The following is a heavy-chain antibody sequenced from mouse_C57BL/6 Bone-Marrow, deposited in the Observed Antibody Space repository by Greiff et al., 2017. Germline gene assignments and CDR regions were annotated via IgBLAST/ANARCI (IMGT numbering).Heavy chain of an antibody. D-gene: IGHD2-13*01. Sequence: VKLVESGAELVKPGASVKISCKASGYAFSSYWMNWVKQRPGKGLEWIGQIYPGDGDTNYNGKFKGKATLTADKSSSTAYMQLSSLTSEDSAVYFGARFGDYYYDYWGQGTTLTVSS. CDR2: IYPGDGDT. CDR3: ARFGDYYYDY. V-gene: IGHV1-80*01. CDR1: GYAFSSYW. J-gene: IGHJ2*01.